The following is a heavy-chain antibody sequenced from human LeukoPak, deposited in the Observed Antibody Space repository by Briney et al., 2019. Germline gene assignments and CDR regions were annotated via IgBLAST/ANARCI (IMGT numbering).Heavy chain of an antibody. V-gene: IGHV4-59*08. CDR1: GGSISSYY. Sequence: SETLSLTCTVSGGSISSYYWSWIRQPPGKGLEWIGYIYYSGSTNYNPSLKSRVTISVDTSKNQFSLKLSPVIAADTAVYYCARLYCSGGSCYFDYWGQGTLVTVSS. CDR2: IYYSGST. D-gene: IGHD2-15*01. J-gene: IGHJ4*02. CDR3: ARLYCSGGSCYFDY.